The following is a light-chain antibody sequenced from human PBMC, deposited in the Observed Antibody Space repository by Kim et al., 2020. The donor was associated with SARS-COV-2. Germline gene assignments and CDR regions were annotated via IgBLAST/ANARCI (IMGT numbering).Light chain of an antibody. CDR1: SLRSYY. Sequence: LGQTVRITCQGDSLRSYYASWYQQKPGQAPVLVIYGKNNRPSGIPDRVSGSSSGNTASLTITGAQAEDEADYYCNSRDSSGNHPWVFGGGTKVTVL. CDR2: GKN. CDR3: NSRDSSGNHPWV. V-gene: IGLV3-19*01. J-gene: IGLJ3*02.